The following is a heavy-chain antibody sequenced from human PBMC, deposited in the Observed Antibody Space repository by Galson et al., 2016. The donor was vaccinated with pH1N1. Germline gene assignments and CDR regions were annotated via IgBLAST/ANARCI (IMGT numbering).Heavy chain of an antibody. D-gene: IGHD4-23*01. CDR2: ISPDSGGT. Sequence: SVKVSCKASGYTFTDHYIHWVRQAPGQGLEWMGQISPDSGGTNYAQKFRGRVTMTGDTSINTAYMELSRLRSDDTAVFYCARHDYGGCFDPWGQGTLVTVSS. CDR3: ARHDYGGCFDP. J-gene: IGHJ5*02. V-gene: IGHV1-2*06. CDR1: GYTFTDHY.